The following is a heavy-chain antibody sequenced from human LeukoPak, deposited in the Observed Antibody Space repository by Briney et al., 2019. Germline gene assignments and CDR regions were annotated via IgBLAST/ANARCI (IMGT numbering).Heavy chain of an antibody. V-gene: IGHV5-51*01. CDR2: IYPGDSDT. CDR3: ARRDSGYYYFDY. Sequence: GESLKISCKCSGYSFTNYWIALVRQIPGKGLELMGIIYPGDSDTRYSPSFQGQVTISADTSISTAYLQWSRLKASDTAMYYCARRDSGYYYFDYWGQGTLVTVSS. J-gene: IGHJ4*02. D-gene: IGHD5-12*01. CDR1: GYSFTNYW.